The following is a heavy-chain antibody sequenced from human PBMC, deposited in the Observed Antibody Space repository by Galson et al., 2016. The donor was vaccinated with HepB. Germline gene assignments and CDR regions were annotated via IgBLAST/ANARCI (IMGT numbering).Heavy chain of an antibody. CDR3: AKDTNPGGYAPHD. CDR1: GFTFNSYA. Sequence: SLRLSCAASGFTFNSYAMNWVRQAAGKGLEWVSLISGSGGIRHYADSVKGRFTISRDNSENAVYLQMNSLRGEDTAGYYCAKDTNPGGYAPHDWGRGTLVSVSS. J-gene: IGHJ4*02. V-gene: IGHV3-23*01. CDR2: ISGSGGIR. D-gene: IGHD2-2*01.